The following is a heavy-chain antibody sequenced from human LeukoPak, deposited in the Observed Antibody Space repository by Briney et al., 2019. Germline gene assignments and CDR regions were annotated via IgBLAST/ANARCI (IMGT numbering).Heavy chain of an antibody. CDR3: AKDRGYSYGFDY. Sequence: PGGSLRLSCAASGFTFSDYYMSWIRQAPGKGLEWVAYIGSSGSTIYYADSVKGRFTISRDNSKNTLYLQMNSLRAEDTAVYYCAKDRGYSYGFDYWGQGTLVTVSS. D-gene: IGHD1-26*01. J-gene: IGHJ4*02. CDR2: IGSSGSTI. CDR1: GFTFSDYY. V-gene: IGHV3-11*04.